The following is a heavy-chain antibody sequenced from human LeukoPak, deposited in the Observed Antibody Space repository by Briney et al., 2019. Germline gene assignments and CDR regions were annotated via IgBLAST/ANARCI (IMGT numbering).Heavy chain of an antibody. J-gene: IGHJ4*02. CDR1: GYTFTSYG. D-gene: IGHD1-1*01. CDR3: ARGGGTTGTTGY. V-gene: IGHV1-18*01. Sequence: ASVKVSCKASGYTFTSYGISWVRQAPGQGLEWMGWISAYNGNTNYAQKFQGRVTITADESTSTAYMELSSLRSEDTAVYYCARGGGTTGTTGYWGQGTLVTVSS. CDR2: ISAYNGNT.